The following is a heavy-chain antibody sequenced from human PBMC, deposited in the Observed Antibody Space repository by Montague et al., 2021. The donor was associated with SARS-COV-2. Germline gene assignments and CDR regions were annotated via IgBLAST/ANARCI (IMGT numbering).Heavy chain of an antibody. D-gene: IGHD2-15*01. Sequence: SETLSLTCTVSGGSISTYYYWGWIRQPPGKGLEWIGSIYYGGSTYYNPSLKSRVTISVDTSMNHFSLKLSSVTAADTAVYYCARDQGVYCSGGSCYNFDYWGQGTQVTVSS. V-gene: IGHV4-39*02. CDR1: GGSISTYYY. CDR2: IYYGGST. J-gene: IGHJ4*02. CDR3: ARDQGVYCSGGSCYNFDY.